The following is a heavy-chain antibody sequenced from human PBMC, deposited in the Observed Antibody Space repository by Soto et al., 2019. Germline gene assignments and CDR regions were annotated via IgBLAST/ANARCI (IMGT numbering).Heavy chain of an antibody. D-gene: IGHD4-4*01. V-gene: IGHV1-3*01. CDR2: INAGNGNA. CDR3: ARNHYSSPLYYYYGMDV. CDR1: GYTFTSYA. J-gene: IGHJ6*02. Sequence: GASVKVSCKASGYTFTSYAMHWVRQAPGQRLEWMGWINAGNGNAKYSQKFQGRVTITRDTSASTAYMELSSLRSEDTAVYYCARNHYSSPLYYYYGMDVWGQGTTVTVS.